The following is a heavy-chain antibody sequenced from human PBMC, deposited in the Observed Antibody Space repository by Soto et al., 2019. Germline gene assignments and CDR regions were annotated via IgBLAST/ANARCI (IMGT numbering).Heavy chain of an antibody. J-gene: IGHJ4*02. CDR1: GFSLTTTRLG. D-gene: IGHD2-15*01. V-gene: IGHV2-5*02. CDR3: AHAGDFDLLSFDR. Sequence: QITLKESGPPLVRPAQTLTLTCAFSGFSLTTTRLGVAWIRQPPGKALKWLALIYWDDDKRYSHSLKNRLTVSKDTSTNRVVLTITNISPDDTGTYFCAHAGDFDLLSFDRWGPGTLVTVSS. CDR2: IYWDDDK.